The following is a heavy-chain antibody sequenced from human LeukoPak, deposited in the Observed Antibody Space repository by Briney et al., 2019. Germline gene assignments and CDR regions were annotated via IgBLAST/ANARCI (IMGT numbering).Heavy chain of an antibody. CDR2: INPSGGST. V-gene: IGHV1-46*01. D-gene: IGHD1-26*01. Sequence: ASVTVSCTASGYIFTSYYMHWVRQAPGQGLEWMGIINPSGGSTSYAQMFQGRVTMTRDTSTSTVYMELSSLRSEDTAVYYCAAGTRYSGSYFDYWGQGTLVTVSS. CDR3: AAGTRYSGSYFDY. J-gene: IGHJ4*02. CDR1: GYIFTSYY.